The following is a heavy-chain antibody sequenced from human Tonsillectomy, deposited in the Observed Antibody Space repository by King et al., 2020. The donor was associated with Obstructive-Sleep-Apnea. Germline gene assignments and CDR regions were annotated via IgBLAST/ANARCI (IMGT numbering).Heavy chain of an antibody. Sequence: VTLKESGPVLAKPTETLTLTCTVSGFSLSNARMGVSWIRQPPGKALEWLAHIFSNDEKSYSTSLKSRLTISKDTSKSQVVLTMTNMDPVDTATYYCARLTYYYDSSGYTDAFDIWGQGTMVTVSS. D-gene: IGHD3-22*01. J-gene: IGHJ3*02. CDR3: ARLTYYYDSSGYTDAFDI. CDR1: GFSLSNARMG. CDR2: IFSNDEK. V-gene: IGHV2-26*01.